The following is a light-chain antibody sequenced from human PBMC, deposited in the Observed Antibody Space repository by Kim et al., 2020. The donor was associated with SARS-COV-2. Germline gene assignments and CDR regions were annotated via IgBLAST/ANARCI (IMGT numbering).Light chain of an antibody. J-gene: IGKJ2*01. V-gene: IGKV1-17*03. CDR3: LQHKSYPYT. CDR1: QYISNF. CDR2: AAS. Sequence: SASVGDRVTIICRASQYISNFLAWFQQKPGKVHKRLIYAASSLQSGVPSRFSGSGSGTEYSLTISSLQPEDFATYYCLQHKSYPYTLGQGTKMEI.